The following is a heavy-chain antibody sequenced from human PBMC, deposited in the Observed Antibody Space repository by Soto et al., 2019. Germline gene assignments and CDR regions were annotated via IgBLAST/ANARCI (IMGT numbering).Heavy chain of an antibody. CDR1: GGSFSGYY. CDR2: INHSGST. V-gene: IGHV4-34*01. J-gene: IGHJ5*02. D-gene: IGHD3-10*01. Sequence: QVQLQQWGAGLLKPSETLSLTCAVYGGSFSGYYWSWIRQPPGKGLEWIGEINHSGSTNYNPSLKGRVTISVDTSKNQFSLKLSSVTAADTAVYYCARDYGSGRRKVPQKTYNWFDPWGQGTLVTVSS. CDR3: ARDYGSGRRKVPQKTYNWFDP.